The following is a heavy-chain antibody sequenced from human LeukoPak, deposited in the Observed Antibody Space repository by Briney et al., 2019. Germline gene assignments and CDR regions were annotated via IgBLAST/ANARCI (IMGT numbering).Heavy chain of an antibody. J-gene: IGHJ4*02. Sequence: PGGSLRLSCVVSALNFKTHAMHWVRQAPGKGLEWVAGLSFDASGRNYADSVKGRFTISRDNSKNTLYLQMHSLSPEDTAVYFCARDLQEISSFYFDYWGQGSLVTVSS. CDR2: LSFDASGR. V-gene: IGHV3-30*04. D-gene: IGHD3-16*02. CDR3: ARDLQEISSFYFDY. CDR1: ALNFKTHA.